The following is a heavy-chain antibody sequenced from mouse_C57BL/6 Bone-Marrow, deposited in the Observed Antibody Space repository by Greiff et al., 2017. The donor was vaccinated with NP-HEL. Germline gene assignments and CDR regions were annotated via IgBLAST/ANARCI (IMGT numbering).Heavy chain of an antibody. D-gene: IGHD2-5*01. J-gene: IGHJ2*01. CDR1: GYSFTGYY. V-gene: IGHV1-42*01. Sequence: VQLQQSGPELVKPGASVKISCKASGYSFTGYYMNWVKQSPEKSLEWIGEINPSTGGTTYNQKFKAKATLTVDKSSSTAYMQLKSLTSEDSAVYYCARTPDYSNTEDYFDYWGQGTTLTVSS. CDR2: INPSTGGT. CDR3: ARTPDYSNTEDYFDY.